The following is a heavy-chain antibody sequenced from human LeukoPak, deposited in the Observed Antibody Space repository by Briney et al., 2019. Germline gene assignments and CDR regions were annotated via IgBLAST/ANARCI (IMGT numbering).Heavy chain of an antibody. J-gene: IGHJ4*02. CDR2: INHSGST. D-gene: IGHD1-26*01. CDR1: GGSFSGYY. Sequence: SETLSLTCAVYGGSFSGYYWSWIRQPPGQGMEWIGEINHSGSTNSNPSLKSRVTISVDTSKNQFSLKLSSVTAADTAVYYCARVAAGIVGATIFDYWGQGTLVTVSS. CDR3: ARVAAGIVGATIFDY. V-gene: IGHV4-34*01.